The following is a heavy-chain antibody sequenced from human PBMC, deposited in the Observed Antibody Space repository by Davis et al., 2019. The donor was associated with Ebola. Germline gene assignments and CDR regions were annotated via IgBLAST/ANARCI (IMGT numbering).Heavy chain of an antibody. CDR3: ARTTYGSGSYYNSNWFDP. D-gene: IGHD3-10*01. CDR2: INHSGST. J-gene: IGHJ5*02. Sequence: SETLSLTCAVYGGSFSGYYWSWIRQPPGKGLEWIGEINHSGSTNYHPSLKGRVTISVDTSKNQFSLKLSSVTAADTAVYYCARTTYGSGSYYNSNWFDPWGQGTLVAVSS. CDR1: GGSFSGYY. V-gene: IGHV4-34*01.